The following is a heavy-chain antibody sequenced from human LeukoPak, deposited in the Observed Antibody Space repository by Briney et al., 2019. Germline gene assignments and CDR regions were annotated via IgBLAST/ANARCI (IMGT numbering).Heavy chain of an antibody. CDR3: ARAGYYDDTAYYRSFDY. J-gene: IGHJ4*02. CDR1: DGSFSPSDW. D-gene: IGHD3-22*01. CDR2: VYYSGNT. Sequence: SETLSLTCAVSDGSFSPSDWWTWVRQPPGKGLEWIGDVYYSGNTNYNPSLRSRVTISVDKSKNQLSLKLTSVTAADTAVYYCARAGYYDDTAYYRSFDYWGQGTLVTVSS. V-gene: IGHV4-4*02.